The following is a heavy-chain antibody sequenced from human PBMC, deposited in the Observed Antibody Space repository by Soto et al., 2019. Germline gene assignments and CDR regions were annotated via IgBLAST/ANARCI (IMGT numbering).Heavy chain of an antibody. CDR3: AIASYDFWSGYYLNFDY. Sequence: ASVKVSCKASGYTFSSYGFTWVRQAPGQGLEWMGWISVYNGNTNYARKLQGRVTMTTDTSTSTAYMELRSLRSDDTAVYYCAIASYDFWSGYYLNFDYWGQGTLVTVSS. J-gene: IGHJ4*02. D-gene: IGHD3-3*01. V-gene: IGHV1-18*01. CDR1: GYTFSSYG. CDR2: ISVYNGNT.